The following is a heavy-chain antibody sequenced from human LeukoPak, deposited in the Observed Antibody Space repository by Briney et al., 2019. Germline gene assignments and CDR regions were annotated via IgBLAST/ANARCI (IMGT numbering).Heavy chain of an antibody. D-gene: IGHD6-19*01. CDR2: IYPGDSET. V-gene: IGHV5-51*01. CDR3: ARRDSSGLAEY. Sequence: AESLKVSCKGSGYSFTSYLIGWVRQMPGKGLEWMGIIYPGDSETGYSPSFQGQVTMSADKSISTAYLQWSTLQASDTAMYYCARRDSSGLAEYWGQGNLVTVSS. CDR1: GYSFTSYL. J-gene: IGHJ4*02.